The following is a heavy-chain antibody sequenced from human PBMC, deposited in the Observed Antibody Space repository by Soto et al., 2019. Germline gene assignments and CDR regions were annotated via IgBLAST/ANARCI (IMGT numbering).Heavy chain of an antibody. J-gene: IGHJ4*02. CDR3: ANLVGATEIDY. Sequence: SETLSLTCAVYGGSFSGYYWSWIRQPPGKGLEWIGEINHSGSTNYNPSLKSRVTISVDTSKNQFSLKLSSVTAADTAVYYCANLVGATEIDYWGQGTQVTVSS. V-gene: IGHV4-34*01. CDR1: GGSFSGYY. CDR2: INHSGST. D-gene: IGHD1-26*01.